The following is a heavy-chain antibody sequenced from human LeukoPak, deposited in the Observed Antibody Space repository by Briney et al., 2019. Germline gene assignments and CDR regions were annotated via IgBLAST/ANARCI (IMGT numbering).Heavy chain of an antibody. CDR3: ARHWGSSRPFDY. D-gene: IGHD6-6*01. J-gene: IGHJ4*02. CDR1: GYKFTSNW. Sequence: GESLKISCKGSGYKFTSNWIGWVRQMPGKGLEWMGIIHPSDSDTRYSPSFQGQVTISADKSISTAYLQWSSLKASDTAMYYCARHWGSSRPFDYWGQGTLVTVSS. CDR2: IHPSDSDT. V-gene: IGHV5-51*01.